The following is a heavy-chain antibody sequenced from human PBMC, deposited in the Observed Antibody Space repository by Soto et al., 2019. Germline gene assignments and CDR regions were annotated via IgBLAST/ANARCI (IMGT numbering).Heavy chain of an antibody. J-gene: IGHJ4*02. CDR1: GFTFSSHP. Sequence: QVQLVESGGDVVQPGRSLRLSCAASGFTFSSHPMHWVRQNPGKGLKWVAVISTDGSHKHYADSVEGRFTISRYHSKVPLYLQRDNLRPEDTAVYYCAREPPADMLSRIDYWGQGTLVTVSS. CDR3: AREPPADMLSRIDY. D-gene: IGHD6-13*01. V-gene: IGHV3-30*04. CDR2: ISTDGSHK.